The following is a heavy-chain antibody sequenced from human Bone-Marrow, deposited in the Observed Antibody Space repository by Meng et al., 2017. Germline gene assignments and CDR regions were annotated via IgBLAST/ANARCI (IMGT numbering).Heavy chain of an antibody. Sequence: GESLMISCKGPGYIPTSYWFGWVRQMPGKGLGWMGIFYPGDSDTRYSPSFQGQVTISADKSISTAYLQRSGLKASDTTMYYCASAYYDIFVGYPTLFDYWGQGTLVTVSS. V-gene: IGHV5-51*01. J-gene: IGHJ4*02. CDR3: ASAYYDIFVGYPTLFDY. D-gene: IGHD3-9*01. CDR2: FYPGDSDT. CDR1: GYIPTSYW.